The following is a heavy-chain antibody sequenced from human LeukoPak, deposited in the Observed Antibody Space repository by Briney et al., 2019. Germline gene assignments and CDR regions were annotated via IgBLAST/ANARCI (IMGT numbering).Heavy chain of an antibody. CDR3: ARDLGYSAYATVRGYAVDI. D-gene: IGHD5-12*01. CDR2: IWYDGSNK. J-gene: IGHJ3*02. Sequence: GRSLRLSCAASGFTFSSYGMHWVRQAPGKGLEWVAIIWYDGSNKYYADSVKGRFTISRDNSKNTLYLQMNSLRAEDTAVYYCARDLGYSAYATVRGYAVDIWGQGTMVTVSS. CDR1: GFTFSSYG. V-gene: IGHV3-33*01.